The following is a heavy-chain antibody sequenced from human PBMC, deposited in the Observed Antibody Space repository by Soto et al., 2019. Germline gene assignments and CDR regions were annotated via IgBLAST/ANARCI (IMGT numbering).Heavy chain of an antibody. Sequence: PSETLSLTCTVSGGSISSSSYYWGWIRQPPGKGLEWIGSIYYSGSTYYNPSLKSRVTISVDTSKNQFSLKLSSVTAADTAVYYCARHIPAAGIYYYYYGMDVWGQGTTVTVSS. CDR1: GGSISSSSYY. V-gene: IGHV4-39*01. CDR3: ARHIPAAGIYYYYYGMDV. CDR2: IYYSGST. J-gene: IGHJ6*02. D-gene: IGHD6-13*01.